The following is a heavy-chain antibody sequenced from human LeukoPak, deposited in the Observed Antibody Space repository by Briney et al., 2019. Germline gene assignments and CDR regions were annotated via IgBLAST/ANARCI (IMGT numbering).Heavy chain of an antibody. CDR1: GFTFSSYG. Sequence: PGRSLRLSCAASGFTFSSYGMHWVRQAPGKGLEWVAVIWYDGSNKYYADSVKGRFTISRDNSKNTLYLQMNSLRAEDTAVYYCAKDLWNSYYYGMDVWGQGTTVTVSS. CDR2: IWYDGSNK. D-gene: IGHD1-1*01. CDR3: AKDLWNSYYYGMDV. J-gene: IGHJ6*02. V-gene: IGHV3-33*06.